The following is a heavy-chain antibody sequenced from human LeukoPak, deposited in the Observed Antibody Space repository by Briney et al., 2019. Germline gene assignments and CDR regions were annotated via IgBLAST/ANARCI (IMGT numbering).Heavy chain of an antibody. V-gene: IGHV4-59*01. Sequence: SETLSLTCTVSGGSISSYYWSWIRQPPGKGLEWIGYIYYSGSTNYNPSLKSRVTISVDTPKNQFSLKLSSVTAADTAVYYCARAVSSGWLTGHFDYWGQGTLVTVSS. CDR1: GGSISSYY. CDR2: IYYSGST. D-gene: IGHD6-19*01. CDR3: ARAVSSGWLTGHFDY. J-gene: IGHJ4*02.